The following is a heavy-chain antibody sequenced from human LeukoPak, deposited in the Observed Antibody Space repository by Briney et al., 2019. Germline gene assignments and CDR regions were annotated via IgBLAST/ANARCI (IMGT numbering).Heavy chain of an antibody. CDR1: GFSFSGYA. Sequence: PGRSLRLSCVASGFSFSGYAMHWGRQAPGKGLEWVAVMSYDGNNKYYADSVKGRFAISRDNSKNTLYLQMNSLRAEDTAVYYCARDRFYYDSRGFRITCSFNYGTDVWGQGTTVTVFS. J-gene: IGHJ6*02. CDR2: MSYDGNNK. V-gene: IGHV3-30*09. D-gene: IGHD3-22*01. CDR3: ARDRFYYDSRGFRITCSFNYGTDV.